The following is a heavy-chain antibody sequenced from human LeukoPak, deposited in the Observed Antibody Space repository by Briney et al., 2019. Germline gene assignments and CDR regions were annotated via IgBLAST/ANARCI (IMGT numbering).Heavy chain of an antibody. J-gene: IGHJ6*03. CDR1: GGSISSGGYS. V-gene: IGHV4-30-2*01. CDR2: IYHSGST. CDR3: ARDSPFRNYYYMDV. Sequence: SETLSLTCAVSGGSISSGGYSWSWIRQPPGKGLEWIGYIYHSGSTNYNPSLKSRVTISVDTSKNQFSLKLSSVTAADTAVYYCARDSPFRNYYYMDVWGKGTTVTVSS. D-gene: IGHD3-16*01.